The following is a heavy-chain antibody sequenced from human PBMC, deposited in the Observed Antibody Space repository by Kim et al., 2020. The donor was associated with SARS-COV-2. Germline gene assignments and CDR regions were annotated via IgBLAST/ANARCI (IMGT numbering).Heavy chain of an antibody. D-gene: IGHD3-9*01. J-gene: IGHJ4*02. V-gene: IGHV3-30*18. CDR2: ISYDGSNK. Sequence: GGSLRLSCAASGFTFSSYGMHWVRQAPGKGLEWVAVISYDGSNKYYADSVKGRFTISRDNSKNTLYLQMNSLRAEDTAVYYCAKDQRYFDWCFDYWGQGTLVTVSS. CDR3: AKDQRYFDWCFDY. CDR1: GFTFSSYG.